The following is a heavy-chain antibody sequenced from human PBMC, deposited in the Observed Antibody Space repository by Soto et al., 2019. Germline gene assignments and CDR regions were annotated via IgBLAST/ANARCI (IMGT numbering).Heavy chain of an antibody. CDR1: GYSFTSYW. V-gene: IGHV5-51*01. CDR3: ARQAVAGPRSNWFDP. Sequence: PGESLKISCKGSGYSFTSYWIGWVRQMPGKGLEWMGIIYPGDSDTRYSPSFQGQVTISADKSISTAYLQWSSLKASDTAMYYCARQAVAGPRSNWFDPWGQGTLVTVSS. J-gene: IGHJ5*02. D-gene: IGHD6-19*01. CDR2: IYPGDSDT.